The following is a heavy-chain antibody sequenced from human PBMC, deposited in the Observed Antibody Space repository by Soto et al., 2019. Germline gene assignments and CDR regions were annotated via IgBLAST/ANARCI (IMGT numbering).Heavy chain of an antibody. CDR2: IRSKTDNYAT. V-gene: IGHV3-73*01. CDR1: GFIFSCSA. D-gene: IGHD6-13*01. Sequence: GGSLRLSCAASGFIFSCSAIYWVRQASGKGLEWVGRIRSKTDNYATIYAASVKDRFTISRDDSKNTAYLQMNSLNIEDTAVYYCAVIAGTDFFDYWGQGTLVTVSS. J-gene: IGHJ4*02. CDR3: AVIAGTDFFDY.